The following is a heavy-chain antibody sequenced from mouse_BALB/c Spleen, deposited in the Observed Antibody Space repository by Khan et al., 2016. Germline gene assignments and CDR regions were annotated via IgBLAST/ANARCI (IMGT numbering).Heavy chain of an antibody. Sequence: VQLQQSGAELVKPGASVKFSCTASGFNIKDTYMHWVKQRPEQGLEWIGRIDPANVNTKYDPKFQGKATITADTSSNTAYLQLNSLTSEDTAVYYCTREGYYPYWGQGTPLTVSS. CDR2: IDPANVNT. J-gene: IGHJ2*01. V-gene: IGHV14-3*02. D-gene: IGHD2-3*01. CDR3: TREGYYPY. CDR1: GFNIKDTY.